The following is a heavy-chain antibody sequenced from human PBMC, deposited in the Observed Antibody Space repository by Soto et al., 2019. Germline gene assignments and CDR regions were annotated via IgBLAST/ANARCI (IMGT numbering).Heavy chain of an antibody. CDR3: AKGSHIAARPFFFDS. Sequence: EVQLLESVGGLVQPGESLRLSCAASGFNFRSFAMNWVRQAPGKGLEWVSTISGGAATTYADSVKGRLTISRDNSKNTVSLQMNSLTAEDTAVYYCAKGSHIAARPFFFDSWGRGTLVTVSS. D-gene: IGHD6-6*01. CDR1: GFNFRSFA. J-gene: IGHJ4*02. V-gene: IGHV3-23*01. CDR2: ISGGAAT.